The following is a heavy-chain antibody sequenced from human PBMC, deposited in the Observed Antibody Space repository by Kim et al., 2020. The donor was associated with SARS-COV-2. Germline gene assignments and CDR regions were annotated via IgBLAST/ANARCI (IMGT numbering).Heavy chain of an antibody. Sequence: ASVKVSCKASGYTFTSYGISWVRQAPGQGLEWMGWISAYNGNTNYAQKLQGRVTMTTDTSTSTAYMELRSLRSDDTAVYYCAREGDTVLLWFGELSYYFDYWGQGTLVTVSS. V-gene: IGHV1-18*04. CDR2: ISAYNGNT. CDR1: GYTFTSYG. D-gene: IGHD3-10*01. J-gene: IGHJ4*02. CDR3: AREGDTVLLWFGELSYYFDY.